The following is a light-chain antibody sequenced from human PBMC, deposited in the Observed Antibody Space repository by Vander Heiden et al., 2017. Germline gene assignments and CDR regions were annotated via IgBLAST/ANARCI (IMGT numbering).Light chain of an antibody. J-gene: IGLJ3*02. CDR2: GKN. Sequence: SSVLPHHPAVPVPLGPTVTITCQGDSLRNYYANWYHQKSGQAPVLVLYGKNNRPSGIPDRFSGSSSGHIASMTIIGTQAEDEGDYYCSCRDNSGYRVFGGGTKLTVL. CDR3: SCRDNSGYRV. CDR1: SLRNYY. V-gene: IGLV3-19*01.